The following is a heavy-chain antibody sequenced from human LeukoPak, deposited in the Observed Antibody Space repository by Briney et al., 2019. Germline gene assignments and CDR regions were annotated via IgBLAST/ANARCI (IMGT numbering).Heavy chain of an antibody. J-gene: IGHJ4*02. Sequence: ASVKVSCKASGYTFTSYGISWVRQAPGQGLEWMGWISAYNGNTNYAQKLQGRVTMTTDTSTSTAYMELRSLRSDDTAVYYCARVGAPYDSSGYYYVLLTMYYFDYWGQGTLVTVSS. D-gene: IGHD3-22*01. CDR3: ARVGAPYDSSGYYYVLLTMYYFDY. CDR2: ISAYNGNT. V-gene: IGHV1-18*01. CDR1: GYTFTSYG.